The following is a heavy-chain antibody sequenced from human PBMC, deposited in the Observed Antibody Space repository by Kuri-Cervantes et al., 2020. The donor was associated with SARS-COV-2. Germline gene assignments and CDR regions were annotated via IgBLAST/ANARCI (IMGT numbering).Heavy chain of an antibody. Sequence: GESLKISCAASGFTFSSYSMNWVRQAPGKGLEWVSSISSSSSYIYYADSVKGRFTISRDNAKNSLYPQMNSLRAEDTAVYYCARDRAYSSSWRRTNWFDPWGQGTLVTVSS. CDR3: ARDRAYSSSWRRTNWFDP. V-gene: IGHV3-21*01. D-gene: IGHD6-13*01. J-gene: IGHJ5*02. CDR1: GFTFSSYS. CDR2: ISSSSSYI.